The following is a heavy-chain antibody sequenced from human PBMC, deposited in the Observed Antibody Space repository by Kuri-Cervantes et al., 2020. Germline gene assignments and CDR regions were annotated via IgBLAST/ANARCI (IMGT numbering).Heavy chain of an antibody. CDR2: ISGSGGST. Sequence: GESLKISCAASGFTFSSYAMSWVRQAPGKGLEWVSAISGSGGSTYYADSVKGRFTISRDNSKSTLYLQMNSLRAEDTAVYYCARMMLQGFDYWGQGTLVTVSS. CDR3: ARMMLQGFDY. V-gene: IGHV3-23*01. J-gene: IGHJ4*02. D-gene: IGHD1-1*01. CDR1: GFTFSSYA.